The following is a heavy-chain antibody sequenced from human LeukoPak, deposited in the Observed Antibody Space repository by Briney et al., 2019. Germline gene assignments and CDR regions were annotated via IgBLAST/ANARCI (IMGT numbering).Heavy chain of an antibody. CDR2: IIPIFGTA. V-gene: IGHV1-69*13. D-gene: IGHD3-9*01. CDR1: GGTFSSYA. J-gene: IGHJ6*04. Sequence: SVKVSCKASGGTFSSYAISWVRQAPGQWLEWMGAIIPIFGTANYAQKFQGRVTITADESTSTDYMELSSLRSEDTAVYYCARATYYDILTGYYPYYYYGMDVWGKGTTVTVSS. CDR3: ARATYYDILTGYYPYYYYGMDV.